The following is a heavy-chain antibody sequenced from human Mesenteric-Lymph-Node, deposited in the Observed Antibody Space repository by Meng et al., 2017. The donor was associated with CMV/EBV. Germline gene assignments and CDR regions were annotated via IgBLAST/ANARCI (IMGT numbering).Heavy chain of an antibody. CDR3: ARPDYINYYFEF. Sequence: TCDGYGGSLRGFYWSWIRQPPGKGLEWIGEINHSGSTNSNPSLKSRVTISVDTSKNQFSLKLNSVTAADTAVYYCARPDYINYYFEFWGQGTLVTVSS. J-gene: IGHJ4*02. CDR1: GGSLRGFY. D-gene: IGHD4-11*01. CDR2: INHSGST. V-gene: IGHV4-34*01.